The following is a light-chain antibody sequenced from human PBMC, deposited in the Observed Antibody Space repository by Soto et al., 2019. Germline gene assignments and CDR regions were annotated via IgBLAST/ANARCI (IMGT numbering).Light chain of an antibody. Sequence: AIPMTQSPSSLSASVGDRVTITCRASQDIRNDLGWYQQRPGKPPKVLIYAASNLQSGVPPRFSGSGSGTDLALTITSLQPEDFATYYCLPDYNRPYTFGQGTKLEF. CDR2: AAS. CDR1: QDIRND. CDR3: LPDYNRPYT. J-gene: IGKJ2*01. V-gene: IGKV1-6*01.